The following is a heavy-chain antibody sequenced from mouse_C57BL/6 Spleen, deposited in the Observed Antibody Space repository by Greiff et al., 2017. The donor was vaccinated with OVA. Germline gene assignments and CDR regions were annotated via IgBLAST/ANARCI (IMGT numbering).Heavy chain of an antibody. D-gene: IGHD2-4*01. V-gene: IGHV1-26*01. CDR3: ARGGLYYDYDGY. Sequence: VQLQQSGPELVKPGASVKISCKASGYTFTDYYMNWVKQSHGKSLEWIGDINPNNGGTSYNQKFKGKATLTVDKSSSTAYMELRSLTSEDSAVYYCARGGLYYDYDGYWGQGTSVTVSS. J-gene: IGHJ4*01. CDR2: INPNNGGT. CDR1: GYTFTDYY.